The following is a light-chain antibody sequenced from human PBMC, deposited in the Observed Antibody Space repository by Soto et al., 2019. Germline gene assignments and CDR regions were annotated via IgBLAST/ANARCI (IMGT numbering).Light chain of an antibody. J-gene: IGKJ1*01. CDR1: QDIHVY. Sequence: DIHMTQSPSSVSASIGDTVTITCRAIQDIHVYLNWYQQKPGEVPKLLIYSASTLHSGVPSRFTGSGSETDFTLTIRSQQPEDFATYYCHHVYVAPYLFGQGTKV. CDR3: HHVYVAPYL. CDR2: SAS. V-gene: IGKV1-39*01.